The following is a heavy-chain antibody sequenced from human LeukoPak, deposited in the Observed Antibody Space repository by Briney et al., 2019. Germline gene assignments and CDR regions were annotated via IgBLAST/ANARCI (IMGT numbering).Heavy chain of an antibody. CDR1: GFTFSGSA. CDR3: TRHVYYDSSGYYPAHDY. CDR2: IRSKANSYAT. Sequence: PGGSLRLSCAASGFTFSGSAMHWVRQASGKGLEWVGRIRSKANSYATAYAASVKGRFAISRDDSKNTAYLQMNSLKTEDTAVYYCTRHVYYDSSGYYPAHDYWGQGTLVTVSS. J-gene: IGHJ4*02. V-gene: IGHV3-73*01. D-gene: IGHD3-22*01.